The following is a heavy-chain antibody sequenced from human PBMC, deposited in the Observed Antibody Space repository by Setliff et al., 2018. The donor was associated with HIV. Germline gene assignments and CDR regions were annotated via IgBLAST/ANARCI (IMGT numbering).Heavy chain of an antibody. V-gene: IGHV4-34*01. CDR1: GGSFSGYY. J-gene: IGHJ5*02. CDR3: AGRVSPYWFEKNWFDP. D-gene: IGHD3-10*01. CDR2: INHSGST. Sequence: PSETLSLTCAVYGGSFSGYYWSWIRQPPGKGLEWVGEINHSGSTNYNPSLKSRVTISVDTSKTQFSLKLSSLTAADTAVYYCAGRVSPYWFEKNWFDPWGQGTLVTVSS.